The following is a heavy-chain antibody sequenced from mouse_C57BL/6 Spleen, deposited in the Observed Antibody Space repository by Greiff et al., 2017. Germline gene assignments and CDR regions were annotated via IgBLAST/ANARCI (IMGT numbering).Heavy chain of an antibody. CDR3: ARGRGLGRFDY. CDR2: IYPGDGDT. CDR1: GYAFSSYW. J-gene: IGHJ2*01. V-gene: IGHV1-80*01. D-gene: IGHD4-1*01. Sequence: QVQLQQSGAELVKPGASVKISCTASGYAFSSYWMNWVKQRPGKGLEWIGQIYPGDGDTNYNGKFKGKATLTADKSSSTAYMQLSSLTSEDSAVYFCARGRGLGRFDYWGQGTTLTVSS.